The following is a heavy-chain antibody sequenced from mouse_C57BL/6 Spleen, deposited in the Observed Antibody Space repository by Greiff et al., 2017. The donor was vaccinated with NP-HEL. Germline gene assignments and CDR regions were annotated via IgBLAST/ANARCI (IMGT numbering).Heavy chain of an antibody. CDR1: GYTFTSYW. V-gene: IGHV1-50*01. CDR2: IDPSDSYT. CDR3: ARPGFAY. J-gene: IGHJ3*01. Sequence: VQLQQPGAELVKPGASVKLSCKASGYTFTSYWMQWVKQRPGQGLEWIGEIDPSDSYTNYNQKFKGKATLTVDKSSSTAYMQLSSLTSEDSAVYYCARPGFAYWGQGTLVTVSA.